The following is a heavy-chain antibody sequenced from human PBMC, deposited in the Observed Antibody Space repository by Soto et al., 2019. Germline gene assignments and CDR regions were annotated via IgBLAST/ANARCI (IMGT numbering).Heavy chain of an antibody. CDR3: ARDRAGVAGTSVWFDP. V-gene: IGHV1-69*08. J-gene: IGHJ5*02. D-gene: IGHD6-19*01. CDR1: GGTFSSYT. CDR2: IIPILGIA. Sequence: QVQLVQSGAEVKKPGSSVKVSCKASGGTFSSYTISWVRQAPGQGLEWMGRIIPILGIANYAQKFQGRVTITADKSTSTAYMELSSLRSEDTAVYYCARDRAGVAGTSVWFDPWGQGTLVTVSS.